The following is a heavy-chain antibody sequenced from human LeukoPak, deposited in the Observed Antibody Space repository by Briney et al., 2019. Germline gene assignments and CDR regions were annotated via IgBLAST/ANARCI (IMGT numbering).Heavy chain of an antibody. D-gene: IGHD6-13*01. Sequence: PGGSLTLSCAVSGFTFGSYAMSWVRQAPGKGLEWVSGISGSGGSTYYADSVKGRFTISRDNSKNTLYLQMNSLRAEDTAVYYCAKEGSTWYYFDYWGQGTLVTVSS. CDR1: GFTFGSYA. CDR2: ISGSGGST. CDR3: AKEGSTWYYFDY. V-gene: IGHV3-23*01. J-gene: IGHJ4*02.